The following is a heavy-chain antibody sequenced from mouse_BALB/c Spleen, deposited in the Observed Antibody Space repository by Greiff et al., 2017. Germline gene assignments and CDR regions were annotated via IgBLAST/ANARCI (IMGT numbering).Heavy chain of an antibody. CDR2: IYPGDGDT. CDR3: ARLTTVVAKGNFDY. J-gene: IGHJ2*01. CDR1: GYTFTSYW. V-gene: IGHV1-87*01. Sequence: VQLQESGAELARPGASVKLSCKASGYTFTSYWMQWVKQRPGQGLEWIGAIYPGDGDTRYTQKFKGKATLTADKSSSTAYMQLSSLASEDSAVYYCARLTTVVAKGNFDYWGQGTTLTVSS. D-gene: IGHD1-1*01.